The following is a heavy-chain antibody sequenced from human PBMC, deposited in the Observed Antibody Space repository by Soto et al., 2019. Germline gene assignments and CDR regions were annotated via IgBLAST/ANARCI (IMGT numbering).Heavy chain of an antibody. CDR2: INSDGSST. J-gene: IGHJ6*02. D-gene: IGHD2-21*01. Sequence: GGSLRLSCAASGFTFSSYWMHWVRQAPGKGLVWVSRINSDGSSTTYADSVKGRFTISRDNAKNTLYLQMNSLRAEDTAVYYCARVSDYDSSILNYGMDVWGQGTTVTVSS. CDR3: ARVSDYDSSILNYGMDV. CDR1: GFTFSSYW. V-gene: IGHV3-74*01.